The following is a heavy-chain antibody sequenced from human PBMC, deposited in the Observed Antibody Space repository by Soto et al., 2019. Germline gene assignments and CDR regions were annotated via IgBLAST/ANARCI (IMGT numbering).Heavy chain of an antibody. CDR1: GYTFTSYA. CDR2: INAGNGNT. CDR3: ARSIVVVTALDY. D-gene: IGHD2-21*02. J-gene: IGHJ4*02. V-gene: IGHV1-3*01. Sequence: AGVKVSCKASGYTFTSYAMHWVRQAPGQRLEWMGWINAGNGNTKYSQKFQGRVTITRDTSASTAYMELSSLRSEDTAVYYCARSIVVVTALDYWGQGTLVTVSS.